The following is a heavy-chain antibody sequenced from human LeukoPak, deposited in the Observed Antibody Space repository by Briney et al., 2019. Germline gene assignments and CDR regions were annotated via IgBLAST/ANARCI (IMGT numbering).Heavy chain of an antibody. D-gene: IGHD3-9*01. CDR3: ARHPYDILTGPSFDY. CDR2: ITYDGYYK. J-gene: IGHJ4*02. V-gene: IGHV3-30*03. CDR1: GFTFTSYG. Sequence: GTSLRLSCAASGFTFTSYGMHWVRQAPGKGLEWVALITYDGYYKYYSDSVKGRFTISSDTSKNTMYLQMNSLRAEDTAVYYCARHPYDILTGPSFDYWGQGTLVTVSS.